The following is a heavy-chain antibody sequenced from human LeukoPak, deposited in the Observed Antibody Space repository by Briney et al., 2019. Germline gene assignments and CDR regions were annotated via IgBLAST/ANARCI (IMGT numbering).Heavy chain of an antibody. Sequence: PGGSLRLSCAASGFTFSSYAMHWVRQAPGKGLEWVAVISYDGSNKYYADSVKGRFTISRDKSKNTLYLQMNSLRAEDTAVYYCATGGYSYGPNWFDPWGQGTLVTVSS. D-gene: IGHD5-18*01. CDR3: ATGGYSYGPNWFDP. V-gene: IGHV3-30-3*01. CDR2: ISYDGSNK. CDR1: GFTFSSYA. J-gene: IGHJ5*02.